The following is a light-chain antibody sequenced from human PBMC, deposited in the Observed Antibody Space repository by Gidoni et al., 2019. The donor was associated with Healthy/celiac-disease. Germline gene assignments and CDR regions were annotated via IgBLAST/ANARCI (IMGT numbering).Light chain of an antibody. CDR1: QSVSSSY. CDR3: QQYGSSLWT. Sequence: EIVLTQSPGPLSLSPGERATLSCRASQSVSSSYFAWYQQKPGQAPRLLIYGASSRATGIPDRFSGSGSGTDFTLTISRLEPEDFAVYYCQQYGSSLWTFGQGTKVEIK. CDR2: GAS. J-gene: IGKJ1*01. V-gene: IGKV3-20*01.